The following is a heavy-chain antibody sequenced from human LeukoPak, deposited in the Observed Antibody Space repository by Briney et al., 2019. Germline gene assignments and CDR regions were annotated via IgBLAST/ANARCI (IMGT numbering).Heavy chain of an antibody. V-gene: IGHV3-30*04. CDR1: GFTFSSYA. CDR2: ISYDGSNK. J-gene: IGHJ4*02. D-gene: IGHD3-22*01. CDR3: ARDRLITYYYDSSGYYPGY. Sequence: GGSLRLSCAASGFTFSSYAMHWVRQAPGKGLEWVAVISYDGSNKYYADSVKDRFTISRDNSKNTLYLQMNSLRAEDTAVYYCARDRLITYYYDSSGYYPGYWGQGTLVTVSS.